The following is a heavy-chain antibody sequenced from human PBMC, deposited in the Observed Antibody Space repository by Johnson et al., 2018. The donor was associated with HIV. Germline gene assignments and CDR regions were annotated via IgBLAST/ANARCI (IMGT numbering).Heavy chain of an antibody. D-gene: IGHD1-14*01. CDR3: ARDDRPEGFDI. CDR2: ISGSGGST. CDR1: GFTFSSYA. J-gene: IGHJ3*02. V-gene: IGHV3-23*04. Sequence: VQLVESGGGLVQPGGSLRLSCAASGFTFSSYAMSWVRQAPGKGLEWVSAISGSGGSTYYADPVKGRFTISRDRHKNTVSLQMNSLRVEDMAVYYCARDDRPEGFDIWGQGTMVTVSS.